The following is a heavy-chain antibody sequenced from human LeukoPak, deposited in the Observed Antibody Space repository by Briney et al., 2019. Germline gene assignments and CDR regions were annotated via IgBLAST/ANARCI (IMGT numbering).Heavy chain of an antibody. CDR1: GGSFSGYY. Sequence: PSETLSLTCVVYGGSFSGYYWSWIRQSPGKGLEWIGEINHSGSTNYNPSLKSRVTISVDTSKNQFSLKLSSVTAADTAVYYCARRRITMVRGVIGWFDPWGQGTLVTVSS. CDR3: ARRRITMVRGVIGWFDP. V-gene: IGHV4-34*01. D-gene: IGHD3-10*01. CDR2: INHSGST. J-gene: IGHJ5*02.